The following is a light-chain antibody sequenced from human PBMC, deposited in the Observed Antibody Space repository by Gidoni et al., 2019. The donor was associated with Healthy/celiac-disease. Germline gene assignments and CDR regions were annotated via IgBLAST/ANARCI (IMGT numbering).Light chain of an antibody. J-gene: IGKJ2*01. CDR1: QSVLYSSNNKNY. Sequence: DIVMTQSPDSLAASLGERATINCKSSQSVLYSSNNKNYLAWYQQKPGQPPKLPIYWASTRESGVPDRFSGSGSGTDFTLTISSLQAEDVAVYYCQQYYSTPLYTFGQGTKLEIK. CDR3: QQYYSTPLYT. V-gene: IGKV4-1*01. CDR2: WAS.